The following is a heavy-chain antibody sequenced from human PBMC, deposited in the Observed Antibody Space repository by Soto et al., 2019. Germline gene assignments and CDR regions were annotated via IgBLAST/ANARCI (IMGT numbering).Heavy chain of an antibody. CDR1: GFTLSHYY. CDR2: IGSSGSTI. CDR3: ARDRGAGWLDP. V-gene: IGHV3-11*01. D-gene: IGHD1-26*01. Sequence: GGSLRLSCVASGFTLSHYYMTWIRQAPGKGLEWVSYIGSSGSTIYYADSVKGRFTISRDNAKNSLNLQLNSLRAEDTAVYYCARDRGAGWLDPWGQGTLVTVSS. J-gene: IGHJ5*02.